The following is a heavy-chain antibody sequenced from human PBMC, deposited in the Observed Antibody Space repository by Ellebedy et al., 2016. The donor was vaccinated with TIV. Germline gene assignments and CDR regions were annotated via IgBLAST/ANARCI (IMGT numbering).Heavy chain of an antibody. Sequence: PGGSLRLSCAASGFTFSNAWMNWVRQAPGKGLEWVSAISGSGGGTYYGDSVTGRFTISRDNPKNTLYLQMNSLRVEDTAVYYCASLLESGSGGYSGYWGQGTLVTVSS. V-gene: IGHV3-23*01. CDR3: ASLLESGSGGYSGY. CDR2: ISGSGGGT. CDR1: GFTFSNAW. J-gene: IGHJ4*02. D-gene: IGHD3-3*01.